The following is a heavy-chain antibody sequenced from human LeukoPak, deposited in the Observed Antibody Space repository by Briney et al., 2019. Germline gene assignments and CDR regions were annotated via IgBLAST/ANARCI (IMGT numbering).Heavy chain of an antibody. D-gene: IGHD1-26*01. V-gene: IGHV1-18*01. J-gene: IGHJ4*02. CDR2: ISAYNGYT. CDR3: ASGVGATSTY. Sequence: GASVKVSFKASGYTFTSYGISWVRQAPGQGLEGMGWISAYNGYTNYAQKRQGRVTMTTDTSTSTAYMELRSLRSDDTAVYYCASGVGATSTYWGQGTLVTVSS. CDR1: GYTFTSYG.